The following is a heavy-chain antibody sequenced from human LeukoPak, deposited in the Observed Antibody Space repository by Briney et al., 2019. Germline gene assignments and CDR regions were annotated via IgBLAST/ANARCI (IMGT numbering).Heavy chain of an antibody. V-gene: IGHV3-23*01. J-gene: IGHJ4*02. CDR1: GFTFNIYA. CDR2: ISGSGSNT. CDR3: AKDPLDY. Sequence: PGGSLRLSCVASGFTFNIYAMIWVRQAPGKGLEWVSGISGSGSNTYNADYVKGRFTISRDNSKNTVYLQMNSLRAEDTAIYYCAKDPLDYWGQGTLVTVSS.